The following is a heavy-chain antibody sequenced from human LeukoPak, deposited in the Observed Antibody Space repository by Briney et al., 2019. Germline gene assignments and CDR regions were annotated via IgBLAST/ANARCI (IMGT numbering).Heavy chain of an antibody. J-gene: IGHJ4*02. CDR3: ARGIEAGFDY. CDR2: INPNSGIT. D-gene: IGHD6-13*01. CDR1: GYTFTGYY. Sequence: GASVKVSSKPSGYTFTGYYMHWVRQAPGQGLEWMGWINPNSGITGYAQKFQGRVTMTRDTSVSTAYMELSSLRSDDTAVYYCARGIEAGFDYWGQGTLVTVSS. V-gene: IGHV1-2*02.